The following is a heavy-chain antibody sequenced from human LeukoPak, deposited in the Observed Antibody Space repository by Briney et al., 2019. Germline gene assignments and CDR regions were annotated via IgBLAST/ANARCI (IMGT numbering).Heavy chain of an antibody. J-gene: IGHJ6*02. V-gene: IGHV3-13*01. CDR2: IGTAGGT. CDR1: GFTFSSYD. CDR3: ARGGSSSIYYYYGMDV. D-gene: IGHD6-13*01. Sequence: GGSLRLSCAASGFTFSSYDMHWVRQATGKGLEWVSAIGTAGGTYYPGSVKGRFTISRENAKNSLYLQMNSLRAGDTAVYYCARGGSSSIYYYYGMDVWGQGTTVTVSS.